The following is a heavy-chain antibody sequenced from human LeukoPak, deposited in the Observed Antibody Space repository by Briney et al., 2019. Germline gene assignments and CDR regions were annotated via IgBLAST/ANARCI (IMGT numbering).Heavy chain of an antibody. CDR2: ISAYNGNT. J-gene: IGHJ4*02. CDR1: GGTFSSYA. Sequence: ASVKVSCKASGGTFSSYAISWVRQAPGQGLEWMGWISAYNGNTNYAQKLQGRVTMTTDTSTSTAYMELRSLRSDDTAVYYCARDLGHIVATEGSFFDYWGQGTLVTVSS. CDR3: ARDLGHIVATEGSFFDY. D-gene: IGHD5-12*01. V-gene: IGHV1-18*01.